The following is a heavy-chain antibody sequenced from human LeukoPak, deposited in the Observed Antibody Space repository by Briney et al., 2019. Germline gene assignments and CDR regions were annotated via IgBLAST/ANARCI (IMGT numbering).Heavy chain of an antibody. CDR2: IYYSGST. CDR1: GGSISSYY. D-gene: IGHD7-27*01. J-gene: IGHJ3*02. CDR3: ARVLTGDQFGAFDI. V-gene: IGHV4-59*01. Sequence: SETLSLTCTVSGGSISSYYWSWIRQPPGKGLEWIGYIYYSGSTNYNPSLKSRVTISVDTSKNQFSLKLSSVTAADTAVHYCARVLTGDQFGAFDIWGQGTMVTVSS.